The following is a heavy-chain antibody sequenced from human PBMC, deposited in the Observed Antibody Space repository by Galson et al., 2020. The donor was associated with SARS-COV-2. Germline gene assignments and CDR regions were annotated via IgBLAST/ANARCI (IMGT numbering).Heavy chain of an antibody. CDR2: ISHDGKIQ. J-gene: IGHJ3*02. CDR1: GFTFTTYA. CDR3: TRDVSGGASDI. V-gene: IGHV3-30*04. D-gene: IGHD1-26*01. Sequence: QLGESLKISCAASGFTFTTYAMHWVRQPPGKGWEWLPLISHDGKIQVYADSVKGRFTIPRDNSGNMVFLQMVSLRPDDTALYYCTRDVSGGASDIWGKGTMVTVSS.